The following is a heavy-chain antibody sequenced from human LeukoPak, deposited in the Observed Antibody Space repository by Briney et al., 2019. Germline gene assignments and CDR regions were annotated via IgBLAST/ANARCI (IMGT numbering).Heavy chain of an antibody. CDR3: ARSPSMVKNYYYGMDV. J-gene: IGHJ6*02. Sequence: GGSLRLFCAASGFTFSSYEMNWVRQAPGKGLEWVSYISSSGSTIYYADSVKGRFTISRDNAKNSLYLQMNSLRAEDTAVYYCARSPSMVKNYYYGMDVWGQGTTVTVSS. V-gene: IGHV3-48*03. D-gene: IGHD5-18*01. CDR2: ISSSGSTI. CDR1: GFTFSSYE.